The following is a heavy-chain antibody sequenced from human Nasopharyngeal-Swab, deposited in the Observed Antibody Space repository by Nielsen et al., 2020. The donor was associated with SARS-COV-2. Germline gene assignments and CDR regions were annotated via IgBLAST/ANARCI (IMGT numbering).Heavy chain of an antibody. CDR2: IYHSGST. J-gene: IGHJ4*02. Sequence: WIRQPPGKGLEWIGYIYHSGSTYYNPSLKSRVTISVDRSKNQFSLKLSSVTAADTAVYYCASPGVGATTFDYWGQGTLVTVSS. CDR3: ASPGVGATTFDY. V-gene: IGHV4-30-2*04. D-gene: IGHD1-26*01.